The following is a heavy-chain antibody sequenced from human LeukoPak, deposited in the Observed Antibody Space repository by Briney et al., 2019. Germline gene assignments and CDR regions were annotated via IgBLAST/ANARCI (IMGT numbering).Heavy chain of an antibody. CDR1: GGSMSSNYW. CDR2: INSDGINT. J-gene: IGHJ4*02. CDR3: KDGNWARFED. V-gene: IGHV3-74*01. Sequence: PSETLSLTCTVSGGSMSSNYWMHWVRQAPGKGLVWVSRINSDGINTSYADSVKGRFTISRDNSKNMVWLQINSPTAEDTATYCAKDGNWARFEDWGQGTLVTVSS. D-gene: IGHD7-27*01.